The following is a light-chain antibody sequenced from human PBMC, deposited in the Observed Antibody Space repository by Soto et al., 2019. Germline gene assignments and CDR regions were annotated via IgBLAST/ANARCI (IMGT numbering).Light chain of an antibody. CDR2: DAS. J-gene: IGKJ4*01. V-gene: IGKV1-33*01. CDR3: QQYGNPPPHT. CDR1: QDISNY. Sequence: DIQMTQSPSSLSASVGDRVTITCQASQDISNYLNWYQQKPGKAPKLLIYDASNLETGVPSRFSGSGSGTDFTFTISSLQPEVIASYDCQQYGNPPPHTFAAETKLAIK.